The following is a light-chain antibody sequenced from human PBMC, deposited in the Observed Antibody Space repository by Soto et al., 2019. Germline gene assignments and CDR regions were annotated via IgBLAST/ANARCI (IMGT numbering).Light chain of an antibody. J-gene: IGKJ4*01. CDR1: QSISTY. CDR2: DAS. V-gene: IGKV1-5*01. CDR3: QQYSTYTP. Sequence: DIQMTQSPSTLSASVGDRVTITCRASQSISTYLAWYQQKPGKAPQLLIYDASTLESGVPSRFSGSGSGTEFTLTVSSLQPDDSATYYCQQYSTYTPFGGGTKVDIK.